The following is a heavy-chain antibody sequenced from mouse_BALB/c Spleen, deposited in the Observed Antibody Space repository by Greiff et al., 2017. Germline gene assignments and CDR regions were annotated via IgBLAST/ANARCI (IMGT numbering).Heavy chain of an antibody. CDR3: AREGNYWYFDV. Sequence: EVKLMESGGGLVKPGGSLKLSCAASGFTFSSYAMSWVRQTPEKRLEWVASISSGGSTYYPDSVKGRFTISRDNARNILYLQMSSLRSEDTAMYYCAREGNYWYFDVWGAGTTVTVSS. J-gene: IGHJ1*01. V-gene: IGHV5-6-5*01. CDR2: ISSGGST. CDR1: GFTFSSYA.